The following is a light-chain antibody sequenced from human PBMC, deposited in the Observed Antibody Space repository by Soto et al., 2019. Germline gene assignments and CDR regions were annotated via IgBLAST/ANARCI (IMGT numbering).Light chain of an antibody. Sequence: NFMLTQPHSVSESPGKTVTISCTRSSGSIASNYVQWYQQRPGSAPTTVIYEDNQRPSGVPDPFSGSIDSSSNSASLTISGLKTEDEADYYCQSYDSSSLYVFGTGTKLTFL. CDR3: QSYDSSSLYV. J-gene: IGLJ1*01. CDR2: EDN. CDR1: SGSIASNY. V-gene: IGLV6-57*04.